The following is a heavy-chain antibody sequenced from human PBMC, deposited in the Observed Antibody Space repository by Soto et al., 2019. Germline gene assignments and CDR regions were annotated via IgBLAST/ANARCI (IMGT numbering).Heavy chain of an antibody. CDR1: GVSISSGGYY. D-gene: IGHD1-7*01. CDR3: GRESGETWDYEAS. J-gene: IGHJ5*02. CDR2: IYHSGRT. V-gene: IGHV4-31*03. Sequence: SETLSLTCTVSGVSISSGGYYWGWIRPHPGKGLEWIGNIYHSGRTYYNPSLKSRVIMSVDTSRNQFFLTLRSVTAADSAVYHCGRESGETWDYEASWGQGTPVTVSS.